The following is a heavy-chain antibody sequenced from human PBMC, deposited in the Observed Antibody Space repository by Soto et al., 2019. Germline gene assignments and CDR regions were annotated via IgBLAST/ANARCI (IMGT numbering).Heavy chain of an antibody. D-gene: IGHD3-9*01. CDR2: IIPILGIA. CDR3: AIPVAGYYVAGYYYYGMDV. J-gene: IGHJ6*02. Sequence: GASVKVSCKASGGTFSSYTISWVRQAPGQGLEWMGRIIPILGIANYAQKFQGRVTITADKSTSTAYMELSSLRSEDTAVYYCAIPVAGYYVAGYYYYGMDVWGQGTTVTVSS. CDR1: GGTFSSYT. V-gene: IGHV1-69*02.